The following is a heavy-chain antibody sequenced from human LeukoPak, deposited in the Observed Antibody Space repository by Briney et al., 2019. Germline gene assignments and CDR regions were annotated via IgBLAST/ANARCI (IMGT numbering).Heavy chain of an antibody. CDR2: IYTSGST. J-gene: IGHJ5*02. D-gene: IGHD3-3*01. CDR1: GGSISSYY. Sequence: PSETLSLTCTVSGGSISSYYWSWIRQPAGKGLEWIGRIYTSGSTNYNPSLKSRVTMSVDTSKNQFSLKLSSVTAADTAVYYCARGPFWSGYAAHINWFDPWGQGTLVTVSS. CDR3: ARGPFWSGYAAHINWFDP. V-gene: IGHV4-4*07.